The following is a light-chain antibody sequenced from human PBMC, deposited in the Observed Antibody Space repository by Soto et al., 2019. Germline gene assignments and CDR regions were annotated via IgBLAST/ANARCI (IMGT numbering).Light chain of an antibody. CDR2: LSS. J-gene: IGKJ2*01. V-gene: IGKV2-28*01. Sequence: DFVMTQSPLSLPVTPGEPASISCRSSQSLLHSNGYIYLDWYVQKPGRSPQLLLYLSSSRASGVPYRFSGSGSGTDFTLKISRVEAEDVGVYYCMQALQTPPAFGQGTKLEIK. CDR1: QSLLHSNGYIY. CDR3: MQALQTPPA.